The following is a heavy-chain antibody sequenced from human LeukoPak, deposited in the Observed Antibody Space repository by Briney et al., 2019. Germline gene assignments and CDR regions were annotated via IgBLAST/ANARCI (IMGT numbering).Heavy chain of an antibody. CDR2: ISTSSLYV. Sequence: GSLRLSCAASGFTFSSYTMNCVRHAPRQGLEWVSFISTSSLYVYYADSVKGRFTISRDNAKNSLYLQMNSLRAEDTAVYYCARDVIAAAGRQPIPGYYYYYYYMDVWGKGTTVTVSS. V-gene: IGHV3-21*01. D-gene: IGHD6-13*01. CDR3: ARDVIAAAGRQPIPGYYYYYYYMDV. J-gene: IGHJ6*03. CDR1: GFTFSSYT.